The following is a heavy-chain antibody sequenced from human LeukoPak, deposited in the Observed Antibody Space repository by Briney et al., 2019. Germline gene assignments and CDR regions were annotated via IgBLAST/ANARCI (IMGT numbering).Heavy chain of an antibody. CDR1: GGSISSGGYY. V-gene: IGHV4-30-4*01. Sequence: SQTLSLTCTVSGGSISSGGYYWSWIRQPPGEGLEWLGYIYYSGSTYYHPSLKSRVTMSVDTSKNQFSLKLSSVTAADTAVYYCARDPYGSGSYHWFDPWGQGTLVTVSS. CDR3: ARDPYGSGSYHWFDP. CDR2: IYYSGST. J-gene: IGHJ5*02. D-gene: IGHD3-10*01.